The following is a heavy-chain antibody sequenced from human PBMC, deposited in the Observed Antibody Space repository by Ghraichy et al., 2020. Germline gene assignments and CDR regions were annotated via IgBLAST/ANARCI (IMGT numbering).Heavy chain of an antibody. CDR3: AKDLRDWDENFDL. CDR1: GFDFSNFG. Sequence: GGSLRLSCTASGFDFSNFGMAWVRQAPGKGLEWVSSISAKSEMIHYLDSVKGRFTISRDNAKNTVYLQMDSLGAADTALYYCAKDLRDWDENFDLWGQGTLVTVSS. V-gene: IGHV3-23*01. CDR2: ISAKSEMI. D-gene: IGHD1-1*01. J-gene: IGHJ4*02.